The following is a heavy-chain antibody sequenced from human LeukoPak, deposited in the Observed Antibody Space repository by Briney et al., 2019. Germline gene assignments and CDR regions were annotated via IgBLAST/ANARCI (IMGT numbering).Heavy chain of an antibody. CDR1: GFTFSDHY. J-gene: IGHJ3*02. Sequence: GGSLRLSCAASGFTFSDHYMDWIRQAPGKGLEWVANIHEDGSDKYYVDSVKGRFTISRDNAKNSLYLQMNSLRAEDTALYYCARTLRLGTPRAFDIWGRGTMVTVSS. CDR3: ARTLRLGTPRAFDI. D-gene: IGHD1-14*01. V-gene: IGHV3-7*05. CDR2: IHEDGSDK.